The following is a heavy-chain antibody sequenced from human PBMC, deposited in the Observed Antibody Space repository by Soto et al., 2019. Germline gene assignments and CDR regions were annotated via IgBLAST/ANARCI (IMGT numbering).Heavy chain of an antibody. J-gene: IGHJ4*02. Sequence: QVQLQQWGAGLLKPSETLSLTCAVYGRSFSNPYFYWSLIRQPPGKGLEWIGEVNHRGSTNYTPSLKSRVTISLDTSKNHFSLRLTSLTAADTAVYYCASLDSSGRYFDDWGQGTLVTVSS. V-gene: IGHV4-34*01. CDR3: ASLDSSGRYFDD. CDR1: GRSFSNPYFY. D-gene: IGHD6-19*01. CDR2: VNHRGST.